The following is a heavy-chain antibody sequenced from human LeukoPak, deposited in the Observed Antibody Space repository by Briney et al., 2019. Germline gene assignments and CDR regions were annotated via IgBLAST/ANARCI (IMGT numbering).Heavy chain of an antibody. CDR3: ARPSVITIRQFYFDY. CDR2: ISGGSATI. J-gene: IGHJ4*02. D-gene: IGHD1-14*01. V-gene: IGHV3-48*02. CDR1: GFSFSGYS. Sequence: PGGSLRLSCAASGFSFSGYSMTWVRQAPGKGLEWVSYISGGSATIYYADSVKGRFTISRDNAKNSLYLQMNSLRYDDTAVYYCARPSVITIRQFYFDYWGQGALVTVSS.